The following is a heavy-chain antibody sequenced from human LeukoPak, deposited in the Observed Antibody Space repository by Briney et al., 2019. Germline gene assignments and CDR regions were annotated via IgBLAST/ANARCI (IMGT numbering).Heavy chain of an antibody. J-gene: IGHJ6*03. CDR3: ARGPNTDYGRRYYYYMDV. CDR2: IKRDGSEK. D-gene: IGHD4-17*01. CDR1: GFTFSTFA. V-gene: IGHV3-7*01. Sequence: GGSLRLSCAASGFTFSTFAMHWVRQAPGKGLEWVANIKRDGSEKFYVDSVKGRFTISRDNAKNSLYLQMNSLRADDTAVYYCARGPNTDYGRRYYYYMDVWGKGTTVTVS.